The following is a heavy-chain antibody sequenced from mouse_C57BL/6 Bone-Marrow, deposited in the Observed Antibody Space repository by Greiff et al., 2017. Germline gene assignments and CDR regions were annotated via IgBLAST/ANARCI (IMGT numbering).Heavy chain of an antibody. D-gene: IGHD2-5*01. V-gene: IGHV5-9*01. Sequence: EVKLVESGGGLVKPGGSLKLSCAASGFTFSSYTMSWVRQTPEKRLEWVATISGGGGNTYYPDSVKGRFTISRDNAKNTLYLQMSSLRSEDTALYYCARNDYYSNYERAMDYWGQGTSVTVSS. CDR1: GFTFSSYT. CDR3: ARNDYYSNYERAMDY. CDR2: ISGGGGNT. J-gene: IGHJ4*01.